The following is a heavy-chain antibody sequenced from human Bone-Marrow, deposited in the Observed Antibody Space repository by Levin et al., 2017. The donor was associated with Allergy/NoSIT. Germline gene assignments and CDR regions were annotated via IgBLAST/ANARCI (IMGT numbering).Heavy chain of an antibody. CDR2: ISYDESHN. J-gene: IGHJ4*02. V-gene: IGHV3-33*05. D-gene: IGHD1-26*01. CDR3: TRDRGEWGQFYFDY. CDR1: GFTFSAYG. Sequence: GESLKISCAASGFTFSAYGMHWVRQAPGRGLEWVAVISYDESHNYYADSVKGRFTISIDNSKNTLYLHMNSLRAEDTAVYYCTRDRGEWGQFYFDYWGQGTLVTVSS.